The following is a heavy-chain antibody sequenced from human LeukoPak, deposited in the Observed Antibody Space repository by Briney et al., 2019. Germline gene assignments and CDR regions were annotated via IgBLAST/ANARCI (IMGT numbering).Heavy chain of an antibody. Sequence: AQVQVSCKACRYTFTNYCIPAVRQATGQGLHWMGWISGYQGGTKYAQDFQGRVTMTIDTSTSTAYMDLRSLISDDTVIYFCARSDLGTITAGSFNYWGQGTLVAVSS. CDR1: RYTFTNYC. CDR2: ISGYQGGT. V-gene: IGHV1-18*01. J-gene: IGHJ4*02. CDR3: ARSDLGTITAGSFNY. D-gene: IGHD5-24*01.